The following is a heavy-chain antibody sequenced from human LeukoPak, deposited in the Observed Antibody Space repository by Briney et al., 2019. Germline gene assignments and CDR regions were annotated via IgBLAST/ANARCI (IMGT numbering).Heavy chain of an antibody. CDR3: ARGEISASLYYFDF. Sequence: GASVKVSCKTSGYTFTTYGVSWVRQAPGQGLEWMGWVSGYTGNTNYAERFQGRVTMTIDTSTSTVYMELTSLRSDDTAVYYCARGEISASLYYFDFRGQGTLVTVS. V-gene: IGHV1-18*01. J-gene: IGHJ4*02. CDR2: VSGYTGNT. D-gene: IGHD6-6*01. CDR1: GYTFTTYG.